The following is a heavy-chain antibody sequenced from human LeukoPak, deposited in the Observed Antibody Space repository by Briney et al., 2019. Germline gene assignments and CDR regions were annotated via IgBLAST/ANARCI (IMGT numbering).Heavy chain of an antibody. V-gene: IGHV3-21*01. J-gene: IGHJ5*02. CDR2: ISSGSSNI. CDR3: AREGGSGWYSGWFDP. Sequence: GGSLRLSCTASGFIFSTYSMIWVRQAPGKGLEWVSSISSGSSNIYYADSVKGRFTISRDNAQNSLYLQMNSLRAEDTALYYCAREGGSGWYSGWFDPWGQGTLVTVSS. CDR1: GFIFSTYS. D-gene: IGHD6-19*01.